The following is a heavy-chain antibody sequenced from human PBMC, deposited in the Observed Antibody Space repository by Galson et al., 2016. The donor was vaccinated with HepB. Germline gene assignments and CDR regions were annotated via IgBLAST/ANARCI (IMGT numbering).Heavy chain of an antibody. CDR2: IDHSGSS. Sequence: SETLSLTCAASGGSFSGYYWSWIRQPPGKGLEWIGEIDHSGSSNFNPSLKSRVTMSVDTSKNQFSLKLSSVTAADTAMYYCATLKLRTGGGAWGQGSLVTVSS. J-gene: IGHJ5*02. CDR3: ATLKLRTGGGA. V-gene: IGHV4-34*01. CDR1: GGSFSGYY. D-gene: IGHD3-3*01.